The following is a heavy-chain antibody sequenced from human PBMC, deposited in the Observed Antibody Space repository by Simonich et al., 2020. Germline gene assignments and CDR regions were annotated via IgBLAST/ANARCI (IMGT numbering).Heavy chain of an antibody. CDR2: IYHSGST. J-gene: IGHJ6*02. CDR1: GYSISSGYY. Sequence: QVQLQESGPGLVKPSETLSLTCAVSGYSISSGYYWGWIRPPPGKGLEWIGGIYHSGSTYYNPSLKSRVTISVDTSKNQFSLKLSSVTAADTAVYYCARVGYSNYYYYGMDVWGQGTTVTVSS. CDR3: ARVGYSNYYYYGMDV. V-gene: IGHV4-38-2*01. D-gene: IGHD6-13*01.